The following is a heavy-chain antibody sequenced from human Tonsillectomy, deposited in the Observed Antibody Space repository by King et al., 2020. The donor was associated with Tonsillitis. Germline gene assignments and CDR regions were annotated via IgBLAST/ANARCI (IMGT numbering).Heavy chain of an antibody. D-gene: IGHD3-22*01. V-gene: IGHV3-21*01. J-gene: IGHJ3*02. CDR1: GFSFSTYD. CDR2: ISSSGRYI. CDR3: AKDKGAGHYDTSRGAFDI. Sequence: VQLVESGGGLVKPGGSLRLSCATSGFSFSTYDINWVRQAPGKGLEWVSSISSSGRYIYYADSLKGRFTISRDNAKNSLYLQMNGLGVEDTAVYYCAKDKGAGHYDTSRGAFDIWGQGTMVTVSS.